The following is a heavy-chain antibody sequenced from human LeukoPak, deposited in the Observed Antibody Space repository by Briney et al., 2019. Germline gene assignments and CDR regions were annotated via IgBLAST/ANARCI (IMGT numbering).Heavy chain of an antibody. J-gene: IGHJ6*03. CDR2: FIPILDTA. D-gene: IGHD3-3*01. CDR3: AGIPVFGVVLHQEPV. Sequence: ASVKVSCKASGVTFSDYALNWVRQAPGQGLEWMGVFIPILDTANSTQKFQGRLTITADISTNTVYMELSSLRFDDTAVYFCAGIPVFGVVLHQEPVWGKGTTATVSS. CDR1: GVTFSDYA. V-gene: IGHV1-69*10.